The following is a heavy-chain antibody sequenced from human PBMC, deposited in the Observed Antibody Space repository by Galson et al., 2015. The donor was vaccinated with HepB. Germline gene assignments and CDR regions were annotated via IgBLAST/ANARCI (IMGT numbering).Heavy chain of an antibody. V-gene: IGHV1-18*01. Sequence: SVKVSCKASGYIFSIYGITWVRQAPGQGLEWMGWISPSNGNTNFAQKFQGRVTMTTDTSTTTAYMELNSLRSDDTAVYYRARDQGAYDSPSFRWFDPWGQGAPVTVSS. CDR1: GYIFSIYG. CDR3: ARDQGAYDSPSFRWFDP. D-gene: IGHD3-22*01. J-gene: IGHJ5*02. CDR2: ISPSNGNT.